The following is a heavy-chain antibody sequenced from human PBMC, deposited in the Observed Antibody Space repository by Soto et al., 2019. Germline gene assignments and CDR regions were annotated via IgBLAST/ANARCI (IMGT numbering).Heavy chain of an antibody. CDR3: ARRGSGSYSDCYYLGMDV. D-gene: IGHD1-26*01. J-gene: IGHJ6*02. Sequence: GESLKISCKGSGYSFTSYWIGWVRQMPGKGLEWMGIIYPGDSDARYSPSFQGQVTISADKSISTAYLQWSSLKASDTAMYYCARRGSGSYSDCYYLGMDVWGQGTTVTVS. CDR1: GYSFTSYW. CDR2: IYPGDSDA. V-gene: IGHV5-51*01.